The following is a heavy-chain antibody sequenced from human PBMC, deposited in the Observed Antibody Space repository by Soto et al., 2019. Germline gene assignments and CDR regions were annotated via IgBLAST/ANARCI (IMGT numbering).Heavy chain of an antibody. J-gene: IGHJ4*02. V-gene: IGHV3-23*01. D-gene: IGHD3-9*01. CDR1: GFTFSSYA. CDR2: ISGSGGST. CDR3: AKGDYDILTGPIDY. Sequence: GGSLRLSCAASGFTFSSYAMSWVRQAPGKGLEWVSAISGSGGSTYYADSVKGRFTISRDNSKNTLYLQMNSLRAEDTAVYYCAKGDYDILTGPIDYWGQGTLVTVSS.